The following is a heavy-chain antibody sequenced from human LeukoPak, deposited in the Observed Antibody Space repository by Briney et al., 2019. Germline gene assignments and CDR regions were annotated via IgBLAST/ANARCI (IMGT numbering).Heavy chain of an antibody. V-gene: IGHV3-21*01. CDR1: GFIFSNFN. CDR3: ARDRGFLEWLLMTDAFDI. J-gene: IGHJ3*02. Sequence: GGSLRLSCAASGFIFSNFNMNWVRQAPGKGLEWVSLISGSTSYYADSVKGRFTISRDNAKNTLYLQMNNLRAEDTAVYYCARDRGFLEWLLMTDAFDIWGQGTMVTVSS. D-gene: IGHD3-3*01. CDR2: ISGSTSY.